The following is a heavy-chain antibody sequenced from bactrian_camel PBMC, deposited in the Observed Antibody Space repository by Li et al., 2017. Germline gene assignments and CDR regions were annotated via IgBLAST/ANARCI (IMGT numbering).Heavy chain of an antibody. D-gene: IGHD3*01. J-gene: IGHJ6*01. CDR1: GFTFSVED. CDR2: IKSGAGST. Sequence: VQLVESGGGLVQPGGSLRLSCAASGFTFSVEDMSWVRQAPGKGLEWVSAIKSGAGSTYYADSVKGRFTISRDNAVGPTTMYLQMDMLKPEDTGTYYCAADPRFSYCTADYFTDTRDFNYWGQGTQVTVS. CDR3: AADPRFSYCTADYFTDTRDFNY. V-gene: IGHV3S40*01.